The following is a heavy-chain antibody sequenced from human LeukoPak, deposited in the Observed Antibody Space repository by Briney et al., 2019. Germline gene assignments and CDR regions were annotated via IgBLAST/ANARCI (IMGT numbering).Heavy chain of an antibody. Sequence: GGSLRLSCAASGFTFSSYSMNWVRQAPGRGLEWVSSISSSSSYIYYADSVKGRFTISRDNAKNSLYLQMNSLRAEDTDVYYCARDVGASAPDAFDIWGQGTMVTVSS. V-gene: IGHV3-21*01. CDR2: ISSSSSYI. CDR1: GFTFSSYS. D-gene: IGHD1-26*01. J-gene: IGHJ3*02. CDR3: ARDVGASAPDAFDI.